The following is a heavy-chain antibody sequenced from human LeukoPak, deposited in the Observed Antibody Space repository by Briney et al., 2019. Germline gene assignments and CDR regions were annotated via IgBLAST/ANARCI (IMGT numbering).Heavy chain of an antibody. V-gene: IGHV4-61*02. CDR2: IFTSGST. CDR1: GDSISSGFYY. Sequence: SETLSLTCTVSGDSISSGFYYWSWIRQPAGKGLEWIGRIFTSGSTNYNPSLKSRVTISIDTSKNQFSLQLNSVTPDDTAVYYCTRGWLQSGFGYWGQGTLVTVSS. D-gene: IGHD5-24*01. CDR3: TRGWLQSGFGY. J-gene: IGHJ4*02.